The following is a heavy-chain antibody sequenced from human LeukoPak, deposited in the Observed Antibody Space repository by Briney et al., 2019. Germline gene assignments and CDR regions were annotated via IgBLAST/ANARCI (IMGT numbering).Heavy chain of an antibody. CDR1: GFTFSNYW. J-gene: IGHJ4*02. Sequence: PGGSLRLSCAASGFTFSNYWMGWVRQPPGKGLQWVANIKEDGTEKYYVDSVKGRFTISRDNAKNSVYLQMNSLRAEDTAVYYCASGWLGVFDYWGQGTLVTVSS. V-gene: IGHV3-7*01. CDR2: IKEDGTEK. D-gene: IGHD6-19*01. CDR3: ASGWLGVFDY.